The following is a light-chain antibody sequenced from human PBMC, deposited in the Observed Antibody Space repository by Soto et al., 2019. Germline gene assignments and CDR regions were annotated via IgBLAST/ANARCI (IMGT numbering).Light chain of an antibody. J-gene: IGLJ3*02. Sequence: QSALTQPASVSGSPGQSITISCTGTSSDIGGYNYVSWYQHHPGKAPKLMIYEVSNRPSGVSDRFFASKSGSTASLTISGLQAEDEADYYCASYTNSDTWVFGGGTKLTV. CDR2: EVS. CDR1: SSDIGGYNY. CDR3: ASYTNSDTWV. V-gene: IGLV2-14*01.